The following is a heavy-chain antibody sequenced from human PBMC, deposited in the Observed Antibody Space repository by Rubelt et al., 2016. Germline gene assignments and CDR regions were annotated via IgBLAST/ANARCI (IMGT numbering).Heavy chain of an antibody. D-gene: IGHD5-24*01. CDR2: INPNSGGT. CDR3: AREDGDY. V-gene: IGHV1-2*02. J-gene: IGHJ4*02. CDR1: GYTFTGYY. Sequence: QVQLVQSGAEVKKPGASVKVSCKPSGYTFTGYYIHWVRQAPGQGLEWMGWINPNSGGTNYAQRFQGRVTMTRDRSSSTAYMGLSRLRSDDTAVFYCAREDGDYWGQGTLVSVS.